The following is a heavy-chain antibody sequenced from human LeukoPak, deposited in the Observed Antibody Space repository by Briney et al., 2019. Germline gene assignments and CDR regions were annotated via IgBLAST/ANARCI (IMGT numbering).Heavy chain of an antibody. V-gene: IGHV1-69*13. D-gene: IGHD1-14*01. CDR3: ARDKWNHVTYYFDY. CDR2: IIPIFGTA. Sequence: SVKVSCKASGYTFTSYGISWVRQAPGQGLEWMGGIIPIFGTANYAQKFQGRVTITADESTSTAYMELSSLRSEDTAVYYCARDKWNHVTYYFDYWGQGTLVTVSS. J-gene: IGHJ4*02. CDR1: GYTFTSYG.